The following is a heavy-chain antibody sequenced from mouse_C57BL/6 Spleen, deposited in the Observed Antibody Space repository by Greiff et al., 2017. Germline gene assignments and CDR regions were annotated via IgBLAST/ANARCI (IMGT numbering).Heavy chain of an antibody. CDR3: AREVKPYFDV. CDR1: GYTFTDYY. J-gene: IGHJ1*03. V-gene: IGHV1-26*01. Sequence: EVQLQQSGPELVKPGASVKISCKASGYTFTDYYMNWVKQSHGKSLEWIGDINPNNGGTSYNQKFKGKATLTVDKSSSTAYMELRSLTSEDSAVYYCAREVKPYFDVWGTGTTGTVSS. CDR2: INPNNGGT. D-gene: IGHD2-2*01.